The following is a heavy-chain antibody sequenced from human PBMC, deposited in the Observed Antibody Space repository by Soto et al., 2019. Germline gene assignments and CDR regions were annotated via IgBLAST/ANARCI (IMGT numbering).Heavy chain of an antibody. V-gene: IGHV3-15*07. CDR3: TTVYDFWSVYYPGGRGYYYYGRDV. Sequence: PGGSLRLSCAASGFTFSNAWMNWVRQAPGKGLEWVGRIKSKTDGGTTDYAAPVKGRFTISRDDSKNTLYLQMNSLKTEDTAVDYCTTVYDFWSVYYPGGRGYYYYGRDVGAQGTRVTVPS. CDR2: IKSKTDGGTT. D-gene: IGHD3-3*01. J-gene: IGHJ6*02. CDR1: GFTFSNAW.